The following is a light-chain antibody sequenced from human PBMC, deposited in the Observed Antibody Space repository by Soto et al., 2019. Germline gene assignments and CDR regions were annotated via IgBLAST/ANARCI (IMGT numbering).Light chain of an antibody. CDR3: HQYNQWPRT. CDR1: QSVSSSY. Sequence: EIVLTQSPGTLSLSPGERVTLSCRASQSVSSSYLAWYQQKPGQAPRLLFYGASSRATGIPDRFSGSGSGTEFALVITSLQSEDFAVYFCHQYNQWPRTFGQGTKVDIK. J-gene: IGKJ1*01. V-gene: IGKV3-20*01. CDR2: GAS.